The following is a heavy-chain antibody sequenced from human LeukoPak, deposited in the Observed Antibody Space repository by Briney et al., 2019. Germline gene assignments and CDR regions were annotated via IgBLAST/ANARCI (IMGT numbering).Heavy chain of an antibody. V-gene: IGHV3-21*01. D-gene: IGHD6-13*01. CDR1: GFTFSSYS. Sequence: GGSLRLSCAASGFTFSSYSMNWVRQAPGKGLEWVSSISGSSSYMYYADSVKGRFTISRDNAKNSLYLQMNSLRAEDTAVYYCARVRIAAADIPDYWGQGTLVTVSS. CDR2: ISGSSSYM. J-gene: IGHJ4*02. CDR3: ARVRIAAADIPDY.